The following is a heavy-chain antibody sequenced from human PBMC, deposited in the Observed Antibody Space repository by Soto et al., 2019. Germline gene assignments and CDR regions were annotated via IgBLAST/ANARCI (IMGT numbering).Heavy chain of an antibody. CDR3: AMVDNYVTPTPQDV. CDR1: GDTFTSFG. Sequence: ASVKVSSKASGDTFTSFGISWVRQSPGQGLEWMGWISAYNGNTNYASKVQGRLTMTTDTSTSTAYMDLGSLTSDDTAVYYCAMVDNYVTPTPQDVWGQGTTVTVSS. D-gene: IGHD3-16*01. J-gene: IGHJ6*02. CDR2: ISAYNGNT. V-gene: IGHV1-18*01.